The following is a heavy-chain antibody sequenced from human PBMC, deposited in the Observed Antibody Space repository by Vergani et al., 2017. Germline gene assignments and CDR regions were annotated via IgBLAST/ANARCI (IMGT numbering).Heavy chain of an antibody. Sequence: QVQLVQSGAEVKKPGASVKVSCKASGYTFTGYYMHWLRQAPGQGLEWMGGINPNSGGTNYAQKFQGWVTMTRDTSISTAYMELSRLRSDDTAVYYCARGSARDYYGSGSYYHWGQGTLVTVSS. V-gene: IGHV1-2*04. CDR2: INPNSGGT. D-gene: IGHD3-10*01. J-gene: IGHJ4*02. CDR3: ARGSARDYYGSGSYYH. CDR1: GYTFTGYY.